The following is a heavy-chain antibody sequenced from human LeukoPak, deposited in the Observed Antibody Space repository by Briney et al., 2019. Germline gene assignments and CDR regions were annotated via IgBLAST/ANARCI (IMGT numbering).Heavy chain of an antibody. D-gene: IGHD3-22*01. CDR2: INHSGST. CDR1: GGSFSGYY. V-gene: IGHV4-34*01. CDR3: ASKGDYDSSGYWPHWFDP. Sequence: SETLSLTCAVYGGSFSGYYWSWIRQPPGKGLEWIGEINHSGSTNYNPSLKSRVTISVDTSKNQYSLKLSSVTAADTAVYYCASKGDYDSSGYWPHWFDPWGQGTLVTVSS. J-gene: IGHJ5*02.